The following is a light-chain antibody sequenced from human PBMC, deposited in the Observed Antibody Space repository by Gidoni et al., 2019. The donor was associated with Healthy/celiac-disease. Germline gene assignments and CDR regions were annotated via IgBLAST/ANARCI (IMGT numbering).Light chain of an antibody. CDR2: KAS. CDR3: QQYNSYPQT. J-gene: IGKJ1*01. Sequence: DIQMTQSLSTLSASVGDRVTITCRASQSISSWLAWYQQKPGKAPKLLIYKASSLESGVPSRFSGSGSWTEFTLTISSLQPDDFATYYCQQYNSYPQTFGQGTKVEIK. CDR1: QSISSW. V-gene: IGKV1-5*03.